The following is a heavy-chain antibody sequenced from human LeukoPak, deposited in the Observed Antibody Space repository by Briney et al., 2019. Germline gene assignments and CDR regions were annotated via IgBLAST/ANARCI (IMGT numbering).Heavy chain of an antibody. CDR2: IYYSGET. V-gene: IGHV4-39*07. Sequence: SETLSLTCTVSGGSINSNSYYWGWIRQPPGKGLEWIASIYYSGETYYNPSLKSRVLISVDTSNNQFSLKVTSVTAADTAVYYCARGLRNFDQWGQGTLVTVSS. J-gene: IGHJ4*02. CDR3: ARGLRNFDQ. CDR1: GGSINSNSYY.